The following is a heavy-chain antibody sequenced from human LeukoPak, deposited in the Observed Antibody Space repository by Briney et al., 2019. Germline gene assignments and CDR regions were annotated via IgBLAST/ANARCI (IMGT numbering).Heavy chain of an antibody. CDR2: IYYSGST. D-gene: IGHD2-2*02. V-gene: IGHV4-39*01. CDR3: ARPHCSSTSCYNVYFDY. J-gene: IGHJ4*02. CDR1: GGSISSSSYY. Sequence: SETLSLTCTVSGGSISSSSYYWGWIRQPPGKGLEWIGSIYYSGSTYYNPSLKSRVTISVDTSKNQFSLKLSSVTAADTAVYYCARPHCSSTSCYNVYFDYWGQGTLVTVSS.